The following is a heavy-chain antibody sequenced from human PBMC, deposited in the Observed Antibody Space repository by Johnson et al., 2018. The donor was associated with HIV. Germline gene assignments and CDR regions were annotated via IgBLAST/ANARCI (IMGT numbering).Heavy chain of an antibody. CDR2: ISWNSGSI. D-gene: IGHD3-10*01. V-gene: IGHV3-9*01. CDR3: ARGGMWFGGYDAFDI. Sequence: VQLVESGGGLVQPGGSLRLSCAASGFTFSCYGMHWVRQAPGKGLEWVSGISWNSGSIGYADSVKGRFTISRDNAKNSLYLQMNSLRAEDTAVYYCARGGMWFGGYDAFDIWGQGTMVTVSS. CDR1: GFTFSCYG. J-gene: IGHJ3*02.